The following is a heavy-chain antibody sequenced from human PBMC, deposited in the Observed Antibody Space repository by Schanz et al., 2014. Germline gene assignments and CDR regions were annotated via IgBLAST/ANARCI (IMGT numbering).Heavy chain of an antibody. D-gene: IGHD6-13*01. CDR2: INPSGGST. V-gene: IGHV1-46*03. CDR3: ARDGEAAAGCDY. J-gene: IGHJ4*02. CDR1: GYTFTSYY. Sequence: QVQLVQSAPEVKKPGASATVSCKASGYTFTSYYMHWVRQAPGQGLEWMGIINPSGGSTSYAQKFQGRVTMTRDTSTSTVYMELSSLRSEDTAVYYCARDGEAAAGCDYWGQGTLVTVSS.